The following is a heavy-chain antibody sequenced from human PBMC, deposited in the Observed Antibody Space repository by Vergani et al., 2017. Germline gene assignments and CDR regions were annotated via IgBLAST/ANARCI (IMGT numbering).Heavy chain of an antibody. D-gene: IGHD5-18*01. Sequence: EVQLVESGGGLVQPGGSLRLSCSASGFTFSSYTMHWVRQAPGKGLEYVSAISSNGGNTYYADSVKGRFTISRDNSKNTLYLQMSSLRPEDTAVYYCVKDHFRIQLWSQLQGAFDIWGQGTMVTVSS. V-gene: IGHV3-64D*06. CDR3: VKDHFRIQLWSQLQGAFDI. J-gene: IGHJ3*02. CDR1: GFTFSSYT. CDR2: ISSNGGNT.